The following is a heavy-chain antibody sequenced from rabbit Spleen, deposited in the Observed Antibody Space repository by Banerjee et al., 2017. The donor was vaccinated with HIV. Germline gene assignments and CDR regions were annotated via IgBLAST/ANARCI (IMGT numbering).Heavy chain of an antibody. CDR1: GVSFSISSY. J-gene: IGHJ4*01. CDR2: INIVTGKS. Sequence: QSLEESGGDLVKPGASLTLTCTASGVSFSISSYMCWVRQAPGKGLEWIACINIVTGKSVYASWAKGRFTMSRTSSTTVTLQMTSLTAADTATYFCARDSAGREDFNLWGQGTLVTVS. V-gene: IGHV1S40*01. CDR3: ARDSAGREDFNL. D-gene: IGHD4-2*01.